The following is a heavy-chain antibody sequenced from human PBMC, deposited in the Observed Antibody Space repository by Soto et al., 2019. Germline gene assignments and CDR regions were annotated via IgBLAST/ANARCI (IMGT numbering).Heavy chain of an antibody. CDR2: INTYNGMT. CDR1: GYTFINYH. Sequence: QVQLVQSGGEVKKPGASVTVSCKASGYTFINYHITWVRQAPGQGLEWMAWINTYNGMTDYAQSIKXXVTMTRDKPTSTAYMELRNLGSDDTAVYFCAKSPRGEMAKDWGQGTLVTVSS. D-gene: IGHD5-12*01. CDR3: AKSPRGEMAKD. J-gene: IGHJ4*02. V-gene: IGHV1-18*01.